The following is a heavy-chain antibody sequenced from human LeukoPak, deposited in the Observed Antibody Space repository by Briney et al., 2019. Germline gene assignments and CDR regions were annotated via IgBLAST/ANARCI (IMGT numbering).Heavy chain of an antibody. CDR1: GYTFTSYG. V-gene: IGHV1-18*01. CDR2: ISAYNGNT. J-gene: IGHJ5*02. D-gene: IGHD3-3*01. Sequence: ASVKVSCKASGYTFTSYGISSVRQAPGQGLECMGWISAYNGNTNYAQKLQGRVTMTTDTSTSTAYMELRSLRSDDTAVYYCAREITIFRVVTHYNWFDPWGQGTLVTVSS. CDR3: AREITIFRVVTHYNWFDP.